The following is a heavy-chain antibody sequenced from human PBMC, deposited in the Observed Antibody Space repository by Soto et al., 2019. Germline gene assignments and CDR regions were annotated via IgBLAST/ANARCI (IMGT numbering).Heavy chain of an antibody. CDR1: GGTFSSYA. D-gene: IGHD4-17*01. Sequence: SVKVSCKASGGTFSSYAISWVRQAPGQGLEWMGGIIPIFGTANYAQKFQGRVTITADESTSTAYMELSSLRSEDTAVYYCARSHDYGDYVSAYWGQGTLVTVS. V-gene: IGHV1-69*13. J-gene: IGHJ4*02. CDR2: IIPIFGTA. CDR3: ARSHDYGDYVSAY.